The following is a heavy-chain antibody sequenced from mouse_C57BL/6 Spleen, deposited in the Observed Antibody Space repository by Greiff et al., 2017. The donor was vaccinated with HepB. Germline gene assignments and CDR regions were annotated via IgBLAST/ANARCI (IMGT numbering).Heavy chain of an antibody. D-gene: IGHD2-4*01. CDR2: ISSGSSTI. Sequence: EVQLQESGGGLVKPGGSLKLSCAASGFTFSDYGMHWVRQAPEKGLEWVAYISSGSSTIYYADTVKGRFTISRDNAKNTLFLQMTSLRSEDTAMYYCARFGDYDPYYYAMDYWGQGTSVTVSS. CDR1: GFTFSDYG. V-gene: IGHV5-17*01. CDR3: ARFGDYDPYYYAMDY. J-gene: IGHJ4*01.